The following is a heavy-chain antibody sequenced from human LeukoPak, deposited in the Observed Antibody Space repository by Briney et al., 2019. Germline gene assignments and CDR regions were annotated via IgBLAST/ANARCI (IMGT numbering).Heavy chain of an antibody. CDR1: GYTFSNFD. CDR3: ARGPQWRGDYYYMDV. D-gene: IGHD6-19*01. Sequence: ASVKVSCKGSGYTFSNFDINWVRQATGQGLEWMGWMNPNSGNTGYAQELQGRVTMTMNTSISTAYIELSSLRSDDTAVYYCARGPQWRGDYYYMDVWGTGTTVTVSS. V-gene: IGHV1-8*01. CDR2: MNPNSGNT. J-gene: IGHJ6*03.